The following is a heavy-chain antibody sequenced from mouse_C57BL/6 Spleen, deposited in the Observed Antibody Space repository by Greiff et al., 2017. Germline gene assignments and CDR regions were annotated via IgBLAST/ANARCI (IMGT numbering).Heavy chain of an antibody. Sequence: VQLQQSGPGLVQPSQSLSITCTVSGFSLTSSGVHWVRQSPGKGLEWLGVIWSGGSTDYTAAFIARLSISKDNSKSQVFFKMNSLQADDTAIYYCARNPGTGAWYFDVWGTGTTVTVSS. V-gene: IGHV2-2*01. D-gene: IGHD3-3*01. CDR3: ARNPGTGAWYFDV. CDR1: GFSLTSSG. CDR2: IWSGGST. J-gene: IGHJ1*03.